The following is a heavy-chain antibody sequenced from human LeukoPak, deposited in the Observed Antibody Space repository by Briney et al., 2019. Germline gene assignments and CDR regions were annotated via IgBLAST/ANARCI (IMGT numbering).Heavy chain of an antibody. D-gene: IGHD3-22*01. CDR1: GFSFSSYA. CDR3: ASRNYYDSSGYYYYYFDY. J-gene: IGHJ4*02. CDR2: ISGSGTST. V-gene: IGHV3-23*01. Sequence: GGSLRLSCAASGFSFSSYAMSWVRQAPGKGLEWVSGISGSGTSTYYADSVKGRFTISRDNSKNTLYLQMNSLRAEDTAVYYCASRNYYDSSGYYYYYFDYWGQGILVTVSS.